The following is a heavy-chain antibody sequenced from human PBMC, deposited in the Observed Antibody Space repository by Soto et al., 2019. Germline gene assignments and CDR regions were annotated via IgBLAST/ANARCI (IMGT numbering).Heavy chain of an antibody. V-gene: IGHV1-69*13. Sequence: SVKVSCKASGGTFSSYAISWVRQAPGQGLEWMGGIIPIFGTANYAQKFQGRVTITADESTSTAYMELSSLRSEDTAVYYCARGKREYNWNAVIYYYGMDVWGQGTTVTVS. CDR1: GGTFSSYA. D-gene: IGHD1-1*01. CDR2: IIPIFGTA. CDR3: ARGKREYNWNAVIYYYGMDV. J-gene: IGHJ6*02.